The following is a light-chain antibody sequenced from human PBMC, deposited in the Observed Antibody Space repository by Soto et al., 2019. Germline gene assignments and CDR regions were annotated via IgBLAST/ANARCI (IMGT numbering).Light chain of an antibody. V-gene: IGKV3-15*01. CDR3: QQYNNWPPRYT. CDR2: GAS. Sequence: EIVMTQSPATLSVSPGERATLSCRASQSVSSNLPWYQQKPGHAPRLLIYGASTRATGIPARFSGSGSGTEFTLTISSLQSEDFAVYYCQQYNNWPPRYTFGQGTKLEIK. J-gene: IGKJ2*01. CDR1: QSVSSN.